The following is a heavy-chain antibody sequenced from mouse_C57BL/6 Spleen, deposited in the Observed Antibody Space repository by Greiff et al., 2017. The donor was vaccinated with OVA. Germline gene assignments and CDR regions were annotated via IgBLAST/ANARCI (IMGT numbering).Heavy chain of an antibody. D-gene: IGHD6-1*01. Sequence: DVKLVESGGDLVKPGGSLKLSCAASGFTFSSYGMPWVRQTPDKRLEWVATISSGGSYTYYPDSVKGRFTISRDNAKNTLYLQMSRLKSGDTAMYYGARYCCDNGYYYAMDYWGQGTSVTVSS. CDR2: ISSGGSYT. J-gene: IGHJ4*01. CDR3: ARYCCDNGYYYAMDY. V-gene: IGHV5-6*02. CDR1: GFTFSSYG.